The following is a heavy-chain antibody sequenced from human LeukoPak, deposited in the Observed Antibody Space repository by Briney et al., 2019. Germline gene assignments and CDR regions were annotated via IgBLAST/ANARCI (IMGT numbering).Heavy chain of an antibody. V-gene: IGHV3-74*01. D-gene: IGHD6-19*01. CDR3: ARILSGWYYFDY. J-gene: IGHJ4*02. CDR2: INSDGINT. CDR1: GFTFSNYW. Sequence: GGSLRLSCAASGFTFSNYWMHWVRQAPGKGLVWVSRINSDGINTSYADSVKGRFTISRDNAKNTLNLQMNSLRAEDTAVYYCARILSGWYYFDYWGQGTLVTVSS.